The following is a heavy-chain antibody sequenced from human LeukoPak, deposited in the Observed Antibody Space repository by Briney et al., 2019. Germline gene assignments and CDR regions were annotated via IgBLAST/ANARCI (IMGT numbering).Heavy chain of an antibody. J-gene: IGHJ4*02. CDR3: TRVIVVVPAAIGEIDY. CDR1: GFTFGDYA. V-gene: IGHV3-49*04. D-gene: IGHD2-2*01. CDR2: IRSKAYGGTT. Sequence: GGSLRLSCTASGFTFGDYAMSWVRQAPGKGLEWVGFIRSKAYGGTTEYAASVKGRFTISRDDSKSIAYLQMNSLKTEDTAVYYCTRVIVVVPAAIGEIDYWGQGTLVTVSS.